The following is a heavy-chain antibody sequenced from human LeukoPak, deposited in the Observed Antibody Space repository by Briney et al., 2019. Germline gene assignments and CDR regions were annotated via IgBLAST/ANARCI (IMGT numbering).Heavy chain of an antibody. V-gene: IGHV4-59*08. J-gene: IGHJ3*02. CDR2: IYYSGNT. CDR1: GGSISGDH. Sequence: PETLSLTCTVSGGSISGDHWNWIRQPPGKGLEWIGNIYYSGNTNYNPSLKSRVTISVDTSKNQFSLKLSSVTAADTAVYYCARRNDFDIWGQGTMVTVSS. CDR3: ARRNDFDI.